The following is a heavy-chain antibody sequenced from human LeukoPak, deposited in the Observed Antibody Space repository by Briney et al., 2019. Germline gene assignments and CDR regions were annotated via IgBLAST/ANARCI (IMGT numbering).Heavy chain of an antibody. CDR3: AILEDIVGEASGEAFGY. CDR1: GYTFTRYF. J-gene: IGHJ4*02. Sequence: ASVKVSCKASGYTFTRYFIHWVRQAPGEGLEWMGRINPSGGRTSYAQKYQGRVTMTGDTSTSTVFMELSSLGSEDTGVYYCAILEDIVGEASGEAFGYWGQGTLVTVSS. CDR2: INPSGGRT. V-gene: IGHV1-46*01. D-gene: IGHD2-15*01.